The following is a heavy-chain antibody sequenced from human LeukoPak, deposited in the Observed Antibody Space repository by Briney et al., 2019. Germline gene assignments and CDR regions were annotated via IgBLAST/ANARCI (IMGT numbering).Heavy chain of an antibody. CDR3: AREGLDY. Sequence: GASVKVSCKASGYTFTSYGISWVRQAAGQGLEWMGYMNPNSGNTGYAQKFQGRVTITSDTSIATAYMELSSLRSEDTAVYYCAREGLDYWGQGTLVTVSS. V-gene: IGHV1-8*03. CDR1: GYTFTSYG. J-gene: IGHJ4*02. CDR2: MNPNSGNT.